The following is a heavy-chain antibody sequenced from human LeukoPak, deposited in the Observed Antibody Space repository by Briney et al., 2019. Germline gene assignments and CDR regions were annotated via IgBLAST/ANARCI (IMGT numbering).Heavy chain of an antibody. J-gene: IGHJ4*02. CDR3: AIDVGGYNYGYSPDY. CDR2: IYTSGST. D-gene: IGHD5-18*01. CDR1: GGSISSYY. Sequence: SSETLSLTCTVSGGSISSYYWSWIRQPAGKGLEWIGRIYTSGSTSYNSSLKSRVTMSVDTSKNQFSLELSSVTAADKDVYYCAIDVGGYNYGYSPDYWGQGTLVSVSS. V-gene: IGHV4-4*07.